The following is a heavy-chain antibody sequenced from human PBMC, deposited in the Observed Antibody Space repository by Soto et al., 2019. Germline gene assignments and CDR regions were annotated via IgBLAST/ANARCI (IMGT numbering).Heavy chain of an antibody. Sequence: PSETLSLTCAVYGGSFSGYYWSWIRQPPGKGLGWIGEINHSGSTNYNPSLKSRVTISVDTTKNQFSLKLSSVTTADTAVYYCARGGRDFWSGYRYYYYGMEVWGQGTTVTVSS. CDR2: INHSGST. CDR3: ARGGRDFWSGYRYYYYGMEV. CDR1: GGSFSGYY. J-gene: IGHJ6*02. V-gene: IGHV4-34*01. D-gene: IGHD3-3*01.